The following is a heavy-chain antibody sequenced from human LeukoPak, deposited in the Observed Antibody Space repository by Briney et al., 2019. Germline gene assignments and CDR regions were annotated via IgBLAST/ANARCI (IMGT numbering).Heavy chain of an antibody. CDR3: ARGRRPPLIPSAIYYYYHMDV. J-gene: IGHJ6*03. Sequence: SETLSLTCAVYGESLSGYYWSWIRQPPGKGLEWIGEINQSGSTNYSPSLKSRVTIVDTSKNQFSLRLSSVTAADTALYYCARGRRPPLIPSAIYYYYHMDVWGKGTTVTVSS. CDR2: INQSGST. CDR1: GESLSGYY. D-gene: IGHD2-2*02. V-gene: IGHV4-34*01.